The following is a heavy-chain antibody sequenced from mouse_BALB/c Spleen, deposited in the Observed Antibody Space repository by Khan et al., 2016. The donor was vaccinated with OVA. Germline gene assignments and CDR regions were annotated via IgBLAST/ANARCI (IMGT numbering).Heavy chain of an antibody. D-gene: IGHD2-5*01. V-gene: IGHV5-6*01. J-gene: IGHJ3*01. CDR2: IYTGGHYT. CDR3: AGIAYYYNSKGFAY. CDR1: GFTFSTYG. Sequence: EVQLVESGGDLVKTGGSLKLSCAASGFTFSTYGMSWVRQTPDKRLEWVAIIYTGGHYTYYLDSVTGRFTISRDNAKNILYLQLTSLRSEDTAMYYCAGIAYYYNSKGFAYWGQGTLITVSA.